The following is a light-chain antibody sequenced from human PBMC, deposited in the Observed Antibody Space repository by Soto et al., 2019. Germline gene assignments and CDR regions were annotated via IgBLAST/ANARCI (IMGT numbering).Light chain of an antibody. J-gene: IGKJ1*01. CDR1: QALNTR. Sequence: EIVLTQSPATLSAFPGDRVTLSCRASQALNTRLAWYQHKPGQAPRLLIYLPSNRAACVPARFSAWGSETDFTLTISDVEPEDFAVYYCHQRQSWPRTFGQGTKVEIK. CDR2: LPS. V-gene: IGKV3-11*01. CDR3: HQRQSWPRT.